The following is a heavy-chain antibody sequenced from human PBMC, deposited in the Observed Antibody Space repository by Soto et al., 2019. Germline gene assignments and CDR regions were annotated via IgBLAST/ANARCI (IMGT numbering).Heavy chain of an antibody. CDR2: VSSGSSYI. D-gene: IGHD3-22*01. CDR3: ARDSDSSGYYRHFDY. J-gene: IGHJ4*02. Sequence: GGSLRLSCAASGFTFTSYSMHWVRQAPGKGLEWVSSVSSGSSYIYLADSVKGRFTISRDNAKNSLYLQMNSLRAEDTAVYYCARDSDSSGYYRHFDYWGQGTLVTVSS. V-gene: IGHV3-21*01. CDR1: GFTFTSYS.